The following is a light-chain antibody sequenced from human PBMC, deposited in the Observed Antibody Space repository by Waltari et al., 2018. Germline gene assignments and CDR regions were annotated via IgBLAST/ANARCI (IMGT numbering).Light chain of an antibody. V-gene: IGLV2-14*03. Sequence: QSALTQPASVSGSPGQSITISCTGTSSDVGGHNHVSWYQQHPGQAPKLLIYDVTKWPSGVSDRFSCSKSGSTASLTISGLQAEDEADYYCNSFTSSTTWVFGGGTRVTVL. J-gene: IGLJ3*02. CDR2: DVT. CDR3: NSFTSSTTWV. CDR1: SSDVGGHNH.